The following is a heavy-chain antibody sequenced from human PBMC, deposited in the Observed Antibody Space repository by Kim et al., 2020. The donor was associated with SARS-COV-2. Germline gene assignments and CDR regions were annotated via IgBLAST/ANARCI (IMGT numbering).Heavy chain of an antibody. CDR3: ARFQLTMVRGGKQYYFDY. D-gene: IGHD3-10*01. V-gene: IGHV4-4*07. CDR1: GGSISNYY. CDR2: INTSGNT. J-gene: IGHJ4*01. Sequence: SETLSLTCTVSGGSISNYYWSWIRKPAGKGLEWIGRINTSGNTNYNPSLKSRVSMSVDTSKNQFYLNLSSVTAADTAVYYCARFQLTMVRGGKQYYFDY.